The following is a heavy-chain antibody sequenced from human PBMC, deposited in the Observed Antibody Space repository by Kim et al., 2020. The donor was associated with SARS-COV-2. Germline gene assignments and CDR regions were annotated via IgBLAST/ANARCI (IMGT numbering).Heavy chain of an antibody. V-gene: IGHV4-59*09. J-gene: IGHJ3*02. D-gene: IGHD2-2*01. Sequence: KRRVTISVATSKNQFSLKLSSVTAADTAVYYCARGDIVVVPAAIGGAFDIWGQGTMVTVSS. CDR3: ARGDIVVVPAAIGGAFDI.